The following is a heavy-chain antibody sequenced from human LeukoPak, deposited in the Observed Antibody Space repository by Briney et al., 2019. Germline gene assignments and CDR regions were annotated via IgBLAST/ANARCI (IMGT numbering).Heavy chain of an antibody. CDR2: ISSSSSTI. J-gene: IGHJ6*02. CDR1: GFTFSSYS. V-gene: IGHV3-48*01. Sequence: PGGCLRLSCAASGFTFSSYSMTWVRQAPGKGLEWVSYISSSSSTIYYADSVKGRFTISRDNAKNSLYLQMNSLRAEDTAVYYCARYPQYCSSTSCYRYGMDVWGQGTTVTVSS. D-gene: IGHD2-2*01. CDR3: ARYPQYCSSTSCYRYGMDV.